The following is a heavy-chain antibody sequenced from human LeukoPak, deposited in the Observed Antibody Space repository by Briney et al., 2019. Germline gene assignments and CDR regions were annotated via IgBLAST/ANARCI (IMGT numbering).Heavy chain of an antibody. V-gene: IGHV3-74*01. J-gene: IGHJ3*02. CDR3: AKNVNRGYDILTGYYGDAFDI. CDR2: INSDGSST. D-gene: IGHD3-9*01. CDR1: GFTFSSYW. Sequence: GGSLRLSCAASGFTFSSYWMHWVRQAPGKGLVWVSRINSDGSSTSYADSVKGRFTISRDNSKNTLYLQMNSLRAEDTAVYYCAKNVNRGYDILTGYYGDAFDIWGQGTMVTVSS.